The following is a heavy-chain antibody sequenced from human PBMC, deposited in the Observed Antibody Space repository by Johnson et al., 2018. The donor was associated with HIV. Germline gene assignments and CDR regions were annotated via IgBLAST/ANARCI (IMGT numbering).Heavy chain of an antibody. CDR2: ISWKSGNT. V-gene: IGHV3-9*01. CDR1: GFTFDEYV. CDR3: ARERYCSSTSCYFSRPPDAFDI. Sequence: EVQLVESGGGWVQPGRSLRVSCAASGFTFDEYVIHWVRQAPGKGLEWVSGISWKSGNTGYADSVKGRFTISRDNSKNTLYLQMNSLRAEDTAVYYCARERYCSSTSCYFSRPPDAFDIWGQGTMVTVSS. D-gene: IGHD2-2*01. J-gene: IGHJ3*02.